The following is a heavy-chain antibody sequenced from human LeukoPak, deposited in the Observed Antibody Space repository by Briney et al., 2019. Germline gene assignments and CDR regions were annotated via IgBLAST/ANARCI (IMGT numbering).Heavy chain of an antibody. Sequence: PGGSLRLSCAASGFTFSSYWMHWVRQAPGKGLEWVAVIWYDGSNKYFADSVKGRFTISRDNSKNTLFLQMNTLRAEDTALYYCARDYAHSYGQFDYWGQGTLVTVSS. CDR2: IWYDGSNK. J-gene: IGHJ4*02. CDR1: GFTFSSYW. D-gene: IGHD2-2*01. V-gene: IGHV3-33*08. CDR3: ARDYAHSYGQFDY.